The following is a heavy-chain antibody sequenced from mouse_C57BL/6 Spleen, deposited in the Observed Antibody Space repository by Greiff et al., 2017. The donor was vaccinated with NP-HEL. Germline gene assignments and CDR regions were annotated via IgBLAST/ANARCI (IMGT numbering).Heavy chain of an antibody. D-gene: IGHD1-1*01. J-gene: IGHJ4*01. CDR3: AREGGSSDGYAMGC. CDR1: GYAFSSSW. V-gene: IGHV1-82*01. Sequence: QVQLQQSGPELVKPGASVKISCKASGYAFSSSWMNWVKQRPGKGLEWIGRIYPGDGDTNYNGKFKGKATLTADKSSSTAYMQLSSLTSEDSAVYCCAREGGSSDGYAMGCWGEGTSVTVSS. CDR2: IYPGDGDT.